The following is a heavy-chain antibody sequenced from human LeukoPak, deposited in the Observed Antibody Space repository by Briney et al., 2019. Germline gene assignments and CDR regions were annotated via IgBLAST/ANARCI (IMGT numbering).Heavy chain of an antibody. CDR1: GGSISSGSYY. CDR3: ASSNYDILTGYYSPFDY. Sequence: SETLSLTCTVSGGSISSGSYYWSWIRQPAGKGLEWIGRIYTSGSTNYNPSLKSRVTISVDTSKNQFSLQLSSVTAADTAVYYCASSNYDILTGYYSPFDYWGQGTLVTVSS. V-gene: IGHV4-61*02. CDR2: IYTSGST. J-gene: IGHJ4*02. D-gene: IGHD3-9*01.